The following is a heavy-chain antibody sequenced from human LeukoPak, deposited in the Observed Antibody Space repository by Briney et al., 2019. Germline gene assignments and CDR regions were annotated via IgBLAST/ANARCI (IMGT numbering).Heavy chain of an antibody. Sequence: SETLSLTCAVYGGSFSGYYWSWIRQPPGKGLEWIGEINHSGSTNYNPSLKSRVTISVDTSKNQFSLKLSSVTAADTAVYYCARDMGFLEWLKARVGTFDYWGQGTLVTVSS. CDR3: ARDMGFLEWLKARVGTFDY. CDR1: GGSFSGYY. CDR2: INHSGST. J-gene: IGHJ4*02. V-gene: IGHV4-34*01. D-gene: IGHD3-3*01.